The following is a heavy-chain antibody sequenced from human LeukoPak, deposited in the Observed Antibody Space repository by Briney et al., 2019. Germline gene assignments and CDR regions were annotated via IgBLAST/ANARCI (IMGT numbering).Heavy chain of an antibody. V-gene: IGHV3-23*01. Sequence: GGSLGLSCAASGFTFTSYSMSWVRQAPGKGLEWVSGTSDRGDYTYYADSVKGRFTISRDSSKNTLFLQMNSLGAEDTALYFCARKAQYNGHYPLDYWGQGTLDTVSS. CDR3: ARKAQYNGHYPLDY. D-gene: IGHD1-7*01. CDR1: GFTFTSYS. J-gene: IGHJ4*02. CDR2: TSDRGDYT.